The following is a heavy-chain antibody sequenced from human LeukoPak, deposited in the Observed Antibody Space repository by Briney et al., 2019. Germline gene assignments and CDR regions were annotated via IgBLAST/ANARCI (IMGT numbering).Heavy chain of an antibody. CDR1: GFMFRDCG. Sequence: GGSLRLSCAASGFMFRDCGMHWVRQAPGKGREWVSFIWNDGRSEHYADSVQGRFSVSRDNSDNTLYLHMTNLRPDDTAVYYCAKDPGATAWGYYMDVWGTGTTVTVSS. J-gene: IGHJ6*03. CDR3: AKDPGATAWGYYMDV. CDR2: IWNDGRSE. V-gene: IGHV3-30*02. D-gene: IGHD7-27*01.